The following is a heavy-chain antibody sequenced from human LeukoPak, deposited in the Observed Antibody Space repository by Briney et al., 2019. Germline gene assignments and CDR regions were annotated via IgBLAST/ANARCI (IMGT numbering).Heavy chain of an antibody. CDR2: MNPNSGNT. J-gene: IGHJ6*03. Sequence: GASVKVSCKASGYTFTSYDINWVRQATGQGLEWMGWMNPNSGNTGYAQKFQGRVTMTRNTSISTAYMELSSLRSEDTAVYYCARAWFGELRGGDYYYMDVWGKGTTVTISS. D-gene: IGHD3-10*01. V-gene: IGHV1-8*01. CDR3: ARAWFGELRGGDYYYMDV. CDR1: GYTFTSYD.